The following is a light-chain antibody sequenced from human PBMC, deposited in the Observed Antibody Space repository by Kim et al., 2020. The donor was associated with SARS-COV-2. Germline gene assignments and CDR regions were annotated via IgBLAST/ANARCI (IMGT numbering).Light chain of an antibody. CDR2: DAS. V-gene: IGKV3-11*01. CDR3: QQRYNWPRALT. CDR1: QSVDSY. J-gene: IGKJ4*01. Sequence: PGARATLSCRASQSVDSYLAWYQQKPGQPPRLLIYDASNRATGIPARFSGSGSATDFTLTISSLEPEDFAVYYCQQRYNWPRALTFGGGTKVDIK.